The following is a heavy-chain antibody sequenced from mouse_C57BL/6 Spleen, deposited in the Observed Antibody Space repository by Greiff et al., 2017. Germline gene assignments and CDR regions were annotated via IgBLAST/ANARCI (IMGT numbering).Heavy chain of an antibody. J-gene: IGHJ3*01. D-gene: IGHD2-1*01. CDR2: INPGSGGT. CDR3: AREGYGNWFAY. V-gene: IGHV1-54*01. Sequence: QVQLQQSGAELVRPGTSVKVSCKASGYAFTNYLIEWVKQRPGQGLEWIGVINPGSGGTNYNEKFKGKATLTADKSSSTAYMQLSSLTSEDSAVYFCAREGYGNWFAYWGQGTLVTVSA. CDR1: GYAFTNYL.